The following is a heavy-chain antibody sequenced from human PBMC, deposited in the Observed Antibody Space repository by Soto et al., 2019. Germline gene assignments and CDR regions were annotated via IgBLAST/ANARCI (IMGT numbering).Heavy chain of an antibody. CDR2: ISAYNGNT. Sequence: GASVKVSCKASGYTFTSYGISWVRQAPGQGLEWMGWISAYNGNTNYAQKLQGRVTMTTDTSTSTAYMELRSLRSDDTAVYYCARAESDRYYDFWSGYYVDYWGQGTLVTVSS. J-gene: IGHJ4*02. CDR3: ARAESDRYYDFWSGYYVDY. D-gene: IGHD3-3*01. CDR1: GYTFTSYG. V-gene: IGHV1-18*01.